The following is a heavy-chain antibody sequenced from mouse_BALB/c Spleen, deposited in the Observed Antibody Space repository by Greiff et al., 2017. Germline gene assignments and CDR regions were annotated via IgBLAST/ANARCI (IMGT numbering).Heavy chain of an antibody. J-gene: IGHJ2*01. CDR2: ISSGGSYT. Sequence: DVHLVESGGGLVKPGGSLKLSCAASGFTFSSYTMSWVRQTPEKRLEWVATISSGGSYTYYPDSVKGRFTISRDNAKNTLYLQMSSLKSEDTAMYYCTRVASTTGYFDYWGQGTTLTVSS. CDR1: GFTFSSYT. CDR3: TRVASTTGYFDY. V-gene: IGHV5-6-4*01. D-gene: IGHD2-14*01.